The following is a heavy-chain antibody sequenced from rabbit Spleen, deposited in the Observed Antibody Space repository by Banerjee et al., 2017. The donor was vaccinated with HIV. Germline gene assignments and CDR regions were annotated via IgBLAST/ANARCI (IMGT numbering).Heavy chain of an antibody. CDR2: IDGGSSGST. CDR3: ARSDGSSSGYSFDL. CDR1: GFTIVRGY. D-gene: IGHD1-1*01. Sequence: QEQLEESGGDLVKPEGSLTLTCTASGFTIVRGYMCWVRQAPGKGPEWIGCIDGGSSGSTWYASWAKGRFTISKTSSTTVTLQMTSLTVADTATYFCARSDGSSSGYSFDLWGPGTLVTVS. V-gene: IGHV1S45*01. J-gene: IGHJ4*01.